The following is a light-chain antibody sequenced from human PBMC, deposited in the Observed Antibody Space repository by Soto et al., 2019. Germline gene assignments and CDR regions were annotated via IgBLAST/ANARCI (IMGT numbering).Light chain of an antibody. CDR3: QSYDSSLSVFYV. V-gene: IGLV1-40*01. CDR1: SSNNGAGYD. J-gene: IGLJ1*01. Sequence: QSALTQPPSVSGAPGPRVTISCPGSSSNNGAGYDVHWYQQLPGTAPKLLIYGNSNRPSGVPDLFSGSKSGTSASLAITGLQAEDEADYYCQSYDSSLSVFYVFGTGTKVTVL. CDR2: GNS.